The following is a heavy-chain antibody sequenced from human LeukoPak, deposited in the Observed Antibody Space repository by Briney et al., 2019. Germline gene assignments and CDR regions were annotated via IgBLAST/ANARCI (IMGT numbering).Heavy chain of an antibody. V-gene: IGHV4-61*01. D-gene: IGHD3-22*01. J-gene: IGHJ4*02. Sequence: SETLSLTCTVSGGSVSNGIYHWNWIRQPPGKGLEWIGYIYYSGSTNYNPSLKSRVIISVDTSKNQLSLKLSSVTAADTAVYYCARDSGYHYDKFDCWGQGTLVTVSS. CDR1: GGSVSNGIYH. CDR2: IYYSGST. CDR3: ARDSGYHYDKFDC.